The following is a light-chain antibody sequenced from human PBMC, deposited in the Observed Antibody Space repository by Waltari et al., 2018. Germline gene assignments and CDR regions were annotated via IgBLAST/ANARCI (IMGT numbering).Light chain of an antibody. J-gene: IGKJ1*01. V-gene: IGKV2-30*01. CDR1: QSLVSSDGNTY. CDR2: KVS. Sequence: DVVMTQSPLSLPVTLGQPASISCRSSQSLVSSDGNTYFNWFQPRPGQSPRRLLYKVSNRDSGVPDRFSGSGSGTDFTLRITRVEAEDVGVYYCMQGTHRPWTFGQGTKVEIK. CDR3: MQGTHRPWT.